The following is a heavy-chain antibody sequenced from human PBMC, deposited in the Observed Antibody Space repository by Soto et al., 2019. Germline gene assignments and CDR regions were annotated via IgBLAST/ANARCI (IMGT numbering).Heavy chain of an antibody. D-gene: IGHD1-7*01. CDR2: IWYDGSNK. Sequence: QVQLVESGGGVVQPGRSLRLSCAASGFTFSSYGMHWVRQAPGKGLEWVAVIWYDGSNKYYADSVKGRFTISRDNSKNTLYLQMNSLRAEDTAVYYCRTGTTCPLAFDIWGQGTMVTGSS. J-gene: IGHJ3*02. CDR3: RTGTTCPLAFDI. V-gene: IGHV3-33*01. CDR1: GFTFSSYG.